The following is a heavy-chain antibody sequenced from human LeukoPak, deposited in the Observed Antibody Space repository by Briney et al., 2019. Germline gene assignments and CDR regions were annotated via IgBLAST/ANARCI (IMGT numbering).Heavy chain of an antibody. D-gene: IGHD3-10*01. Sequence: ASVKVSCKASGGTFSSYAISWARQAPGQGLEWMGWISAYNGNTNYAQKLQGRVTMTTDTSTSTAYMELRSLRSDDTAVYYCARGFLSGSYYRLLDYWGQGTLVTVSS. CDR3: ARGFLSGSYYRLLDY. CDR1: GGTFSSYA. V-gene: IGHV1-18*01. CDR2: ISAYNGNT. J-gene: IGHJ4*02.